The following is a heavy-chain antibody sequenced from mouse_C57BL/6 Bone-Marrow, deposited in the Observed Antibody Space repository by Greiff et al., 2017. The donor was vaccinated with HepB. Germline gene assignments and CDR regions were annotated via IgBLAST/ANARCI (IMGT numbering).Heavy chain of an antibody. D-gene: IGHD2-1*01. V-gene: IGHV1-81*01. Sequence: QVQLKQSGAELARPGASVKLSCKASGYTFTSYGISWVKQRTGQGLEWIGEIYPRSGNTYYNEKFKGKATLTADKSSSTAYMELRSLTSEDSAVYFCHYGNYPFAYWGQGTLVTVSA. CDR3: HYGNYPFAY. J-gene: IGHJ3*01. CDR1: GYTFTSYG. CDR2: IYPRSGNT.